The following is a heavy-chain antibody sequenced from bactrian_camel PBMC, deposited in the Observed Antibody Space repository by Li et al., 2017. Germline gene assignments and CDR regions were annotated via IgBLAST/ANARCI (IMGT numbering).Heavy chain of an antibody. J-gene: IGHJ4*01. CDR1: GFTFRSAT. V-gene: IGHV3S31*01. D-gene: IGHD1*01. CDR2: IDSAGNAP. CDR3: VRDAAPDNETPRYDY. Sequence: QLVESGGGLVQPGGSLRLSCAAAGFTFRSATMSWVRQAPGKGLEWVSAIDSAGNAPHYSDSVKGRFTITRDNTQNSLTLQLSSLKTEDTAMYYCVRDAAPDNETPRYDYWGQGTQVTVS.